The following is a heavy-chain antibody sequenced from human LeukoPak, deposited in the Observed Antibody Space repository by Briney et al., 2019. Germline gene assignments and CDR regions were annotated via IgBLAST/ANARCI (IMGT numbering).Heavy chain of an antibody. V-gene: IGHV1-69*13. J-gene: IGHJ6*02. D-gene: IGHD1-26*01. CDR1: GGTFSSYA. CDR2: IIPIFGTA. Sequence: ASVKVSCKASGGTFSSYAISWVRQAPGQGLEWMGGIIPIFGTANYAQKFQGRVTITADESTSTAYMELSSLRSEDTAVYYCARGAYGGSYYTYYYYGMDVGGQGPTVTV. CDR3: ARGAYGGSYYTYYYYGMDV.